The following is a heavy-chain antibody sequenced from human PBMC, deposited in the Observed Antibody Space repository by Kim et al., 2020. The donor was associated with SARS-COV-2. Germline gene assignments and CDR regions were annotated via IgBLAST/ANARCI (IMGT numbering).Heavy chain of an antibody. D-gene: IGHD2-21*02. CDR2: IWYDGSNK. Sequence: GGSLRLSCAASGFTFSSYGMHWVRQAPGKGLEWVAVIWYDGSNKYYADSVKGRFTISRDNSKNTLYLQMNSLRAEDTAVYYCASELDCGGDCYSDYFDYWGQGTLVTVSS. J-gene: IGHJ4*02. CDR3: ASELDCGGDCYSDYFDY. CDR1: GFTFSSYG. V-gene: IGHV3-33*01.